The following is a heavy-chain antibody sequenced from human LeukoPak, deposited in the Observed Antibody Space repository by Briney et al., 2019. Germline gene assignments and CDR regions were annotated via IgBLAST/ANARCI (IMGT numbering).Heavy chain of an antibody. J-gene: IGHJ3*02. CDR1: GFTFSSYS. Sequence: GGSLRLSCAASGFTFSSYSMNWVRQAPGKGLEWVSSISSSSSYIYYADSVKGRFTISRDSAKNSLYLQMNSLRAEDTAVYYCARDGMGANDPIIDAFDIWGQGTMVTVSS. CDR3: ARDGMGANDPIIDAFDI. CDR2: ISSSSSYI. D-gene: IGHD1-26*01. V-gene: IGHV3-21*01.